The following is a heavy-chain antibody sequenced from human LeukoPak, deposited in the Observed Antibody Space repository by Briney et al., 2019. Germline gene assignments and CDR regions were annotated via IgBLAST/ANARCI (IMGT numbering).Heavy chain of an antibody. V-gene: IGHV3-30*04. D-gene: IGHD1-7*01. CDR3: ARGPHLELYYFDY. CDR1: GFTFSSYA. Sequence: ARSLRLSCAASGFTFSSYAMHWVRQAPGKGLEWVAVISYDVSNKYYADFVKGRFTISRDNSQNTLYLQMNSLRAEDTAVYYCARGPHLELYYFDYWGQGTLVTVSS. J-gene: IGHJ4*02. CDR2: ISYDVSNK.